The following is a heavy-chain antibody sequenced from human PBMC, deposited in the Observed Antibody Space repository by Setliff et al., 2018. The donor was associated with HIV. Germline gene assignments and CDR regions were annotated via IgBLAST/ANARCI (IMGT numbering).Heavy chain of an antibody. CDR3: ARPLTVSYNFWGDAFAI. CDR2: FHSSGST. CDR1: GGSISSSSYY. V-gene: IGHV4-39*01. D-gene: IGHD3-3*01. J-gene: IGHJ3*02. Sequence: SETLSLTCNVSGGSISSSSYYWGWIRQPQGKGLEWIGSFHSSGSTSYNPSLRSRVTVSVDTSKNQLSLKLTSVTAADTAVYYCARPLTVSYNFWGDAFAIWGQGTMVTVSS.